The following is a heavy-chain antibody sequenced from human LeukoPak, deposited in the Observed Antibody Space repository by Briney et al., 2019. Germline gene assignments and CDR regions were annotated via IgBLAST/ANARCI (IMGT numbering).Heavy chain of an antibody. CDR2: ISAYNGNT. J-gene: IGHJ4*02. D-gene: IGHD3-22*01. V-gene: IGHV1-18*01. CDR1: GYTFTSYG. CDR3: ARVVFSYYYDSSGYYSPIIDY. Sequence: ASVKVSCKASGYTFTSYGISWVRQAPGQGLEWMGWISAYNGNTNYAQKLQGRVTMTTDTSTSTAYMELRSLRSDDTAVYYCARVVFSYYYDSSGYYSPIIDYWGQGTLVTVS.